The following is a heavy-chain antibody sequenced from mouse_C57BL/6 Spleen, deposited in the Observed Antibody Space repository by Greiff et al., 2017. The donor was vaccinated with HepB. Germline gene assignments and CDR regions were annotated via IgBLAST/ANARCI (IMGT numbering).Heavy chain of an antibody. V-gene: IGHV1-59*01. J-gene: IGHJ3*01. CDR2: IDPSDSYT. Sequence: QVQLQQPGAELVRPGTSVKLSCKASGYTFTSYWMHWVKQRPGQGLEWIGVIDPSDSYTNYNQKFKGKATLTVDKSSSTAYMQLSSLTSEDSAVYYCARKDYGSSSAWFAYWGQGTLVTVSA. CDR3: ARKDYGSSSAWFAY. CDR1: GYTFTSYW. D-gene: IGHD1-1*01.